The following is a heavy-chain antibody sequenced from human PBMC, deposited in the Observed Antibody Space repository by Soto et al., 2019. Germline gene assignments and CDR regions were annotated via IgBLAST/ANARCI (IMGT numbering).Heavy chain of an antibody. CDR1: GYTFTSYY. J-gene: IGHJ4*02. Sequence: ASVKVSCKASGYTFTSYYMHWVRQAPGQGLEWMGIINPSGGSTSYAQKFQGRVTMTRDTSTSTVYMELSSLRSEDTAVYYCAKVVVITYGFDYWGQGTLVTVSS. D-gene: IGHD3-22*01. CDR2: INPSGGST. V-gene: IGHV1-46*01. CDR3: AKVVVITYGFDY.